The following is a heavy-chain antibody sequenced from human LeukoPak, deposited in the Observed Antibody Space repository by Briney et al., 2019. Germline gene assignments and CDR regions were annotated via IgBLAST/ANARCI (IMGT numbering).Heavy chain of an antibody. Sequence: PSETLSLSCAVYAGSFSGYYWSWIRQPPGKGLEWIGEINHSGSTNYNPSLKSRVTISVDTSKNQFSLKLSSVTAADKSVYYCARGFSSSWYHYFDYWGQGTLFTVSS. J-gene: IGHJ4*02. D-gene: IGHD6-13*01. CDR2: INHSGST. CDR3: ARGFSSSWYHYFDY. CDR1: AGSFSGYY. V-gene: IGHV4-34*01.